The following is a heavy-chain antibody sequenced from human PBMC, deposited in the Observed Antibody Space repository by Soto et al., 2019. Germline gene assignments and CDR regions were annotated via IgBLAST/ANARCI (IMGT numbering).Heavy chain of an antibody. CDR3: ARGRYGDY. CDR1: GYGFTTYG. V-gene: IGHV1-18*01. J-gene: IGHJ4*02. Sequence: QVHLVQSGAEVKKPGASVKVSCKGSGYGFTTYGITWVRQAPGQGLEWMAWISAHNGNTNYAQKLQGTVTVTRDTSTRTAYMELKSLISDDTAVYYCARGRYGDYWGQGALVTVSS. D-gene: IGHD1-1*01. CDR2: ISAHNGNT.